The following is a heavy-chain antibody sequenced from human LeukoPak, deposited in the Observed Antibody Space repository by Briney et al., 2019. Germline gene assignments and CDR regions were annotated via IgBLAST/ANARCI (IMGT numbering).Heavy chain of an antibody. CDR3: VRHALRVAAV. CDR2: IYYSGST. Sequence: SETLSLTCTVSGACISDSNYYWGWVRQPPGKGLEWIGSIYYSGSTYYNPSLKSRVTISIDTSKKEFSLKVTSVTAADTAVFYCVRHALRVAAVWGQGTLVTVSS. D-gene: IGHD2-15*01. CDR1: GACISDSNYY. V-gene: IGHV4-39*01. J-gene: IGHJ4*02.